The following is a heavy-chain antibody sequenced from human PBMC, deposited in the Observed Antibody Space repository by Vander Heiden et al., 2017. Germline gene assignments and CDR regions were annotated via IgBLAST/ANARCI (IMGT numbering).Heavy chain of an antibody. J-gene: IGHJ4*02. Sequence: QVQLQESGPGLVKPSETLSLPCTVSGGSISSYFWSWIRQPPGKGLEWIGYIYYSGSTNYNPSLKSRVAISVDTSKNQFSLKLSSVTAADTAVYYCARAVVRGVLDSWGQGTLVTVSS. V-gene: IGHV4-59*01. CDR2: IYYSGST. CDR1: GGSISSYF. D-gene: IGHD3-10*01. CDR3: ARAVVRGVLDS.